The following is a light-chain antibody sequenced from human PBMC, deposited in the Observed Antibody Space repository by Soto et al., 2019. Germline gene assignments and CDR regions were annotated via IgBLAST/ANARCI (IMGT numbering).Light chain of an antibody. CDR1: QSVRSW. J-gene: IGKJ1*01. CDR2: DAS. CDR3: LQDYGDSWT. Sequence: DIQMTQSPSTLSASVGDRVTITCRASQSVRSWLAWYQQKPGRAPKFLIYDASSLESGVPSRFSGRRSGTEFTLTISSLQPEDFASYYCLQDYGDSWTFGQGTKVDIK. V-gene: IGKV1-5*01.